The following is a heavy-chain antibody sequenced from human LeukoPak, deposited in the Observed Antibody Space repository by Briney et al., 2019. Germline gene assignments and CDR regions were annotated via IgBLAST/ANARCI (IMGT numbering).Heavy chain of an antibody. V-gene: IGHV3-21*01. CDR2: ITSSSSYI. Sequence: GGSLRLSCAASGFTFSSYSMNWVRQAPGKGLEWVSSITSSSSYIYYADSVKGRFTISRDNAKNSLYLQMNSLRAEDTAVYYCASGSLGTGDRSYWGQGTLVTVSS. CDR1: GFTFSSYS. J-gene: IGHJ4*02. CDR3: ASGSLGTGDRSY. D-gene: IGHD7-27*01.